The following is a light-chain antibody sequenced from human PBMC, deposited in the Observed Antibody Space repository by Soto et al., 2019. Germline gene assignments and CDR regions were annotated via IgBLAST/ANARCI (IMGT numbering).Light chain of an antibody. V-gene: IGLV1-40*01. Sequence: QSVLTQPPSVSGAPGQRVTISCTGSGSNIGARYDVQWYQQRPGASPKLLIYAHTNRPSGVPGRFSGSTSGTSASLAITGLQAEDEAYYYCQSHDDSLSGDVLFVGGTKLTVL. J-gene: IGLJ2*01. CDR1: GSNIGARYD. CDR2: AHT. CDR3: QSHDDSLSGDVL.